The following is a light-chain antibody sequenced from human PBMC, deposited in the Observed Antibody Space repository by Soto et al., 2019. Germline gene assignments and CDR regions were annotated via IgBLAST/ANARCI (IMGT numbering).Light chain of an antibody. Sequence: IVLTQSPGTLSLSPGERATLSCRASQSVSSSHLAWYQKRLGQAPRLRIYGTSDRATGIPDRFSGSGSGTDCTLTISSLEPEDFAVYYCQQRIDWPLTFGGGTKVDIK. CDR2: GTS. CDR3: QQRIDWPLT. J-gene: IGKJ4*01. V-gene: IGKV3D-20*02. CDR1: QSVSSSH.